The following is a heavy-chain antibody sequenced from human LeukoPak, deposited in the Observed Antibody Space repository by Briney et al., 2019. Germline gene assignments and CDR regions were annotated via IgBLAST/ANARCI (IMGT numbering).Heavy chain of an antibody. D-gene: IGHD1-26*01. CDR3: TKDRGGSSQLGDAFDV. CDR1: GFSFDEYA. Sequence: PGRSLRLSCAASGFSFDEYAMHWVRQVPGKGLEWVSGISYSSETIGYVDSVKGRFTISRDNAKKSLYLQMNSLRAEDTALYYCTKDRGGSSQLGDAFDVWGQGTMVSVSS. CDR2: ISYSSETI. V-gene: IGHV3-9*01. J-gene: IGHJ3*01.